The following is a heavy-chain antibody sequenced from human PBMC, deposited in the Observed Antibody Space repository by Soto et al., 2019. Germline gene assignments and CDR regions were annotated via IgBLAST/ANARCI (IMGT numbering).Heavy chain of an antibody. V-gene: IGHV3-23*01. CDR3: AKPISMIRGGGEHNWFDP. Sequence: GGSPRLSCAASGFTFSTYAMSWVRQAPGKGLEWVSAISGSGGATYYADSVKGRFTISRDNSRNTLFLQMNSLRAEDTAVYYCAKPISMIRGGGEHNWFDPWGQGTLVTVSS. J-gene: IGHJ5*02. D-gene: IGHD3-10*01. CDR2: ISGSGGAT. CDR1: GFTFSTYA.